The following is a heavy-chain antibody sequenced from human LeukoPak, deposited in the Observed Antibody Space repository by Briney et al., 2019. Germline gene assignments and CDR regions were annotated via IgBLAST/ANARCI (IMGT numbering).Heavy chain of an antibody. CDR1: GGSISSYY. J-gene: IGHJ5*02. CDR2: IYYSGST. Sequence: SETLSLTCTVSGGSISSYYWSWIRQPPGKGLEWIGYIYYSGSTNYNPSLKSRVTISVDTSKNQFSLKLSSVTAADTAVYYCVRGGATHPWFDPWGQGTLVTVSS. V-gene: IGHV4-59*01. D-gene: IGHD1-26*01. CDR3: VRGGATHPWFDP.